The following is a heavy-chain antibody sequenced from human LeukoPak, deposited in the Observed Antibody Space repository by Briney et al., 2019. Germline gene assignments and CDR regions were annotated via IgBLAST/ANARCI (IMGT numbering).Heavy chain of an antibody. CDR1: GFTFSSYA. CDR2: ISGSGGST. J-gene: IGHJ5*02. CDR3: AKDLDIVVEDGFDP. V-gene: IGHV3-23*01. D-gene: IGHD2-2*01. Sequence: RAGGSLRLSCAAPGFTFSSYAMSWVRQAPGKGLEWVSAISGSGGSTYYADSVKGRFTISRDNSKNTLYLQMNSLRAEDTAVYYCAKDLDIVVEDGFDPWGQGTLVTVSS.